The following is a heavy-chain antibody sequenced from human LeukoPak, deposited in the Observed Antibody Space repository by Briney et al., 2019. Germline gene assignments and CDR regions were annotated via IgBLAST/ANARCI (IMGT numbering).Heavy chain of an antibody. CDR1: VFTFSSYS. V-gene: IGHV3-48*01. Sequence: GGSLRLSCAASVFTFSSYSMNWVRQAPGKGLEWVSYISSSSSTIYYADSVKGRFTISRDNAKNSLYLQMNSLRAEDTAVYYCARGPPIAAAGYFDYWGQGTLVTVSS. D-gene: IGHD6-13*01. CDR3: ARGPPIAAAGYFDY. J-gene: IGHJ4*02. CDR2: ISSSSSTI.